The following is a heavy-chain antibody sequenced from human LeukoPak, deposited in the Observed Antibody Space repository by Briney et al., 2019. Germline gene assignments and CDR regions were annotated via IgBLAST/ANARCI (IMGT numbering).Heavy chain of an antibody. Sequence: SVKVSCKASGFTFTSSAVQWVRQARGQRLEWIGWIVVGSGNTNYAQKFQERVTITRDMSTSSAYMELSSLRSEDTAVYYCAAAYCGGDCFYYYYYGMDVWGQGTTVTVSS. V-gene: IGHV1-58*01. D-gene: IGHD2-21*02. CDR2: IVVGSGNT. CDR1: GFTFTSSA. J-gene: IGHJ6*02. CDR3: AAAYCGGDCFYYYYYGMDV.